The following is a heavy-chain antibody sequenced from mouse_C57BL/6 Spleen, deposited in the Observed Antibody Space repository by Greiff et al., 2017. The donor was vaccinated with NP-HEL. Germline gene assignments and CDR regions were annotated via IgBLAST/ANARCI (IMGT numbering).Heavy chain of an antibody. V-gene: IGHV1-69*01. CDR3: ARDSSGFAD. D-gene: IGHD3-2*02. J-gene: IGHJ3*01. CDR2: IDPSDSYT. CDR1: GYTFTSYW. Sequence: QVQLQQPGAELVMPGASVKLSCKASGYTFTSYWMHWVKQRPGQGLEWIGEIDPSDSYTNYNQKFKGKSTLTVDKSSSTAYMQLSSLTSEDSAVYYCARDSSGFADWGQGTLVTVSA.